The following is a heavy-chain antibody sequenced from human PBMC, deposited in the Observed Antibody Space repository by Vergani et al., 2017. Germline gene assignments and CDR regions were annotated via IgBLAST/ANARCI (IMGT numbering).Heavy chain of an antibody. J-gene: IGHJ4*02. CDR1: GFTFSSYS. D-gene: IGHD2-8*01. V-gene: IGHV3-21*01. CDR2: ISSSSSYI. Sequence: EVQLVESGGGLVKPGGSLRLSCAASGFTFSSYSMNWVRQAPGKGLEWVSSISSSSSYIYYADSVKGRFTISRDNAKNSLYLQMNSLRAEDTAVYYCARDPIVSGYCTNGVCYPSLYYFDYWGQGTLVTVSS. CDR3: ARDPIVSGYCTNGVCYPSLYYFDY.